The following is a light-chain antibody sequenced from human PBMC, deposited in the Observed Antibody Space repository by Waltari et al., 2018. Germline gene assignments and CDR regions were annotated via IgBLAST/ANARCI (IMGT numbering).Light chain of an antibody. CDR1: INDR. CDR2: EVT. J-gene: IGLJ2*01. CDR3: SSYTRGFLSV. Sequence: QSALTQPPSVSGSPGQSVTISCTGIINDRVSWYQQPPGTAPKLMIYEVTYRPSGVPVRFSGSKSGNTASLTISGLQAEVEAHYYCSSYTRGFLSVFGGGTKLTVL. V-gene: IGLV2-18*02.